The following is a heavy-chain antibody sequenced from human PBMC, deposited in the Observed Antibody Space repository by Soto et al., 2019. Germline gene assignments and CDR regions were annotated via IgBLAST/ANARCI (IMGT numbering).Heavy chain of an antibody. V-gene: IGHV1-69*02. D-gene: IGHD6-13*01. Sequence: QVQLVQSGAEVKKPGSSVKVSCKASGGTFSSYTISWVRQAPGQGLEWMGRIIPILGIANYAQKFQGRVTITADKSTSTAYMELSRLRSEDTAVYYCARDRGIAAAGTGFDYWGQGTLVTVSS. CDR1: GGTFSSYT. CDR2: IIPILGIA. J-gene: IGHJ4*02. CDR3: ARDRGIAAAGTGFDY.